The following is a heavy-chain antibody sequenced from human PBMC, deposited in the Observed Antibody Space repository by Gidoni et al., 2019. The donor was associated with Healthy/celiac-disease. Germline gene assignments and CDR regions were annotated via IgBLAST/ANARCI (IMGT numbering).Heavy chain of an antibody. Sequence: EVQLVESGGGLVKPGGSLRLSCAASGFTFSNAWMSWVRQAPGKGLEWVGRIKSKTDGGTTDYAAPVKGRFTISRDDSKNTLYLQMNSLKTEDTAVYYCTRPGYCSGGSCYHWGQGTLVTVSS. D-gene: IGHD2-15*01. CDR2: IKSKTDGGTT. J-gene: IGHJ5*02. CDR3: TRPGYCSGGSCYH. V-gene: IGHV3-15*01. CDR1: GFTFSNAW.